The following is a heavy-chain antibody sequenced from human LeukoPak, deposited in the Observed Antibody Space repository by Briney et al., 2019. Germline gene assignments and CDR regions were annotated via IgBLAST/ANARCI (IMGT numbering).Heavy chain of an antibody. V-gene: IGHV3-7*01. CDR1: GFTFSHYW. Sequence: GGSLRLSCAASGFTFSHYWMTWVRQAPGKGLEWVGTINREGSQKYYLDSVKGRFTISRDNAKNSVSLQMNSLRVEDTAVYYCARDFLHLGGWGQGTMVTVSS. CDR2: INREGSQK. D-gene: IGHD3-16*01. CDR3: ARDFLHLGG. J-gene: IGHJ3*01.